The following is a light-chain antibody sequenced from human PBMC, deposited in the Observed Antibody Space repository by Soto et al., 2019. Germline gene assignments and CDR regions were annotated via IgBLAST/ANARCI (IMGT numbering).Light chain of an antibody. CDR2: AAS. Sequence: DIQMTQSPSSLSASVGDRVIFSCRASQNIHNNLNWYQQKPGKAPKLLIFAASSLQSGVPARFSGSGSGTDFTLTISSLQPEDFATYSCQQSYTMPWTFGQGTKVEIK. CDR3: QQSYTMPWT. V-gene: IGKV1-39*01. J-gene: IGKJ1*01. CDR1: QNIHNN.